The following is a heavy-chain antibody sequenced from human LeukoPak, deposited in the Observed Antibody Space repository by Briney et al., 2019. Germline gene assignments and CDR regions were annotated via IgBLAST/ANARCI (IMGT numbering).Heavy chain of an antibody. CDR2: IYYSGST. V-gene: IGHV4-59*01. J-gene: IGHJ1*01. CDR1: GGSMSGYF. D-gene: IGHD6-13*01. CDR3: ARSITSSWYGDFQH. Sequence: KASETLSLTCTVSGGSMSGYFWSWIRQPPAKGLEWIGYIYYSGSTNYNPSLKSRVTISVDTSKNQFSLKLSSATAADTAVYYCARSITSSWYGDFQHWGQGTLVTVSS.